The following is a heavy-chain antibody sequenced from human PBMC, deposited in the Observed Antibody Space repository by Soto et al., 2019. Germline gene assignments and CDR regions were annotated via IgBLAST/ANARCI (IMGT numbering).Heavy chain of an antibody. CDR1: GFAFNDYG. J-gene: IGHJ6*03. D-gene: IGHD1-26*01. V-gene: IGHV3-23*01. CDR2: ISGSGGST. CDR3: AKARRDRGNYYYYYMDV. Sequence: GGSLRLSCAASGFAFNDYGMHWVRQAPGKGLEWVSAISGSGGSTYYADSVKGRFTISRDNSKNTLYLQMNSLRAEDTAVYYCAKARRDRGNYYYYYMDVWGKGTTVTVSS.